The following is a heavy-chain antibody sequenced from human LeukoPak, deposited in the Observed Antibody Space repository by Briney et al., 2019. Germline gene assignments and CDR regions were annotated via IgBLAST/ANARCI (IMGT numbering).Heavy chain of an antibody. CDR1: GGSISSYY. CDR2: MYYSGSP. D-gene: IGHD3-10*01. V-gene: IGHV4-39*01. CDR3: ARLSRGSGSYYNVYYFDY. Sequence: SETLSLTCTVSGGSISSYYWGWVRQPPGKGLEWIGSMYYSGSPYYNPSLKSRVTIYVDTSKNQLSLKLSSVIAADTAAYYCARLSRGSGSYYNVYYFDYWGQGSLVTVSS. J-gene: IGHJ4*02.